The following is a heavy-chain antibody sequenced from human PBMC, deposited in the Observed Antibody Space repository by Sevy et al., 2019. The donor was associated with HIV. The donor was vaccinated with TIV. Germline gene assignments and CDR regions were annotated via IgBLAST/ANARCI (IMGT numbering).Heavy chain of an antibody. J-gene: IGHJ4*01. CDR3: ASAHYRGNVFYFDY. Sequence: SETLSLTCAVYRGSFSGYYWSWIRQPPGKGLEWIGEINHSGSTNYNPSLKSRVTISVDTSKNQFSLKLSSVTAADTAVYYCASAHYRGNVFYFDYWGHGTLVTVSS. CDR2: INHSGST. D-gene: IGHD4-17*01. CDR1: RGSFSGYY. V-gene: IGHV4-34*01.